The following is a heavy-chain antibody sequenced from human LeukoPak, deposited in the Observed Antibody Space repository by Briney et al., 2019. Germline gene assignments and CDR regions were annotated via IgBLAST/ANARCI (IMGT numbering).Heavy chain of an antibody. J-gene: IGHJ4*02. CDR3: ARVRLADERAWAY. CDR1: GYTFSDFY. CDR2: ITPKSGDT. Sequence: ASVKVSCKASGYTFSDFYIHWVRQAPGQGLEYVGWITPKSGDTYSPQRFQGRVTMTRDASISTAYMELSSLRSDDTAVYLCARVRLADERAWAYWGQGTLVTVSS. D-gene: IGHD3-3*02. V-gene: IGHV1-2*02.